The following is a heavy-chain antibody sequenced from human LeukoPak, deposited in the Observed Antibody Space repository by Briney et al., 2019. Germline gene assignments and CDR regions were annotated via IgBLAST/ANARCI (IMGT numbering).Heavy chain of an antibody. Sequence: SETLSLTCAVYGGSFSGYHWSWIRQPPVKGLEWIGEINYSGSTNFNLSLKSRITISVDTSKNQFSLKLSSVTAADTAVYYCARGQEGYYDSSGAIDYWGQGTLVTVSS. CDR2: INYSGST. J-gene: IGHJ4*02. CDR3: ARGQEGYYDSSGAIDY. V-gene: IGHV4-34*01. CDR1: GGSFSGYH. D-gene: IGHD3-22*01.